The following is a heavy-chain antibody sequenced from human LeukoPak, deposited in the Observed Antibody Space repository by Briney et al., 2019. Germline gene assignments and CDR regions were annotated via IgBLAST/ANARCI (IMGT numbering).Heavy chain of an antibody. Sequence: PGGSLRLSCAASGFTFSDSAMHWVRQASGKGLEWVGRIRSKANNYATAYAASVKGRFTISRDDSKNTAYPQMNSLKIEDTAVYYCTRQRFDAFDIWGQGTMVTVSS. CDR1: GFTFSDSA. CDR2: IRSKANNYAT. V-gene: IGHV3-73*01. J-gene: IGHJ3*02. D-gene: IGHD5-24*01. CDR3: TRQRFDAFDI.